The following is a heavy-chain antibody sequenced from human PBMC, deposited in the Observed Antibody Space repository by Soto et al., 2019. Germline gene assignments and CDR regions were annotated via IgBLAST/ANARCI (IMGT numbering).Heavy chain of an antibody. CDR1: GFTLRTYT. V-gene: IGHV3-21*06. CDR2: ISISSSDR. CDR3: VRGMNPLF. J-gene: IGHJ4*01. Sequence: LRLSCAASGFTLRTYTMNWVRQAPGKGLEWVSSISISSSDRYYADSVRGRFTISRDNAKNALYLQMNSLRADDTAVYFCVRGMNPLFGGQGTLVTISS.